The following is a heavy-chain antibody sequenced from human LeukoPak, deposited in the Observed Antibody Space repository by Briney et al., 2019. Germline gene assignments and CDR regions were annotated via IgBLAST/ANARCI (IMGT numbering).Heavy chain of an antibody. CDR1: GFTLSNWA. CDR2: ISGDGGGT. Sequence: GGSLRLSCAASGFTLSNWAITWVRHAPGMGLEWVSSISGDGGGTYYADSVKGRFTVSRDNSKNTLYLEINSLRVEDTAVYYCARDRGYGYLFDYWGQGTLVTVSS. V-gene: IGHV3-23*01. D-gene: IGHD5-18*01. CDR3: ARDRGYGYLFDY. J-gene: IGHJ4*02.